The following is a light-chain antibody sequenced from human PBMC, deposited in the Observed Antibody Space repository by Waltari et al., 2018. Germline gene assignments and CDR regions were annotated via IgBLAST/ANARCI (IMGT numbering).Light chain of an antibody. CDR2: SNN. V-gene: IGLV1-44*01. Sequence: QSVLTQPPSASGTPGQRVTISCSGSSPNHGRNPVNWYQQLPGTAPKLPIYSNNQRPSGVPDRFSGSKSGTSASLAISGLQSEDEADYYCAAWDDSLNGRVFGTGTKVTVL. CDR1: SPNHGRNP. CDR3: AAWDDSLNGRV. J-gene: IGLJ1*01.